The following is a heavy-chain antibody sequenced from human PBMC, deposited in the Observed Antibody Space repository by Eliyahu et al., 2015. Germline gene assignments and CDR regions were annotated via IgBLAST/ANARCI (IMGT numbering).Heavy chain of an antibody. J-gene: IGHJ4*02. CDR2: LSASGGGR. D-gene: IGHD2-21*02. CDR3: AKEMTDRRPFDY. CDR1: GXPFSSYG. Sequence: EVQLVESGGGLVXPGGSLXLXCAXXGXPFSSYGMGWVRQTPGKGLEWVSDLSASGGGRYYADSVKGRFTISRDNSKNTLYLQMNSLRVEDTALYYCAKEMTDRRPFDYWGQGTLVTVSS. V-gene: IGHV3-23*04.